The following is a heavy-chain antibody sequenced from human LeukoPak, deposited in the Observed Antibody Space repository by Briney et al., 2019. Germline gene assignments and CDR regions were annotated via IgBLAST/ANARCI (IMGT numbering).Heavy chain of an antibody. V-gene: IGHV1-69-2*01. CDR1: GYTFTDYY. CDR2: VDPEDGET. D-gene: IGHD6-13*01. CDR3: ATDDHSSSLV. J-gene: IGHJ4*02. Sequence: ASVKVSCKVSGYTFTDYYMHWVQQAPGKGLEWMGLVDPEDGETIYAEKFQGRVTITADTSTDTAHMELSSLRSEDTAVYYCATDDHSSSLVWGQGTLVTVSS.